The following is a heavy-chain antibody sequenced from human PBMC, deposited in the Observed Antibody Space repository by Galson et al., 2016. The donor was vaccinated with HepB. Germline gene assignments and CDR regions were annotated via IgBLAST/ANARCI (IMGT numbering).Heavy chain of an antibody. J-gene: IGHJ6*02. CDR2: VSGRGGST. D-gene: IGHD6-13*01. CDR3: AKDLDAAARPSGMDV. CDR1: GFPFSSYG. Sequence: SLRLSCAASGFPFSSYGMTWVRQAPGKGLEWVSTVSGRGGSTYSAESVKGRFTISRDNSKNTLYLQMNSLRAEDTAIYYCAKDLDAAARPSGMDVWGQGTTVTVSS. V-gene: IGHV3-23*01.